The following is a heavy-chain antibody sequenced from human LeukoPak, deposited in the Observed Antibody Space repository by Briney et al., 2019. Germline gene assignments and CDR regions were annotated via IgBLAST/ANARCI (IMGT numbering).Heavy chain of an antibody. CDR1: GFTFDDYA. Sequence: GGSLRLSCAASGFTFDDYAMHWVRQAPGKGLEWVSGISWNSGSIGYADSVRGRFTISRDTSKNTVFLQMNSLRAEDTAVHYCARGSGTQLVPHSDFWGQGTLVTVSS. J-gene: IGHJ4*02. CDR3: ARGSGTQLVPHSDF. D-gene: IGHD6-13*01. CDR2: ISWNSGSI. V-gene: IGHV3-9*01.